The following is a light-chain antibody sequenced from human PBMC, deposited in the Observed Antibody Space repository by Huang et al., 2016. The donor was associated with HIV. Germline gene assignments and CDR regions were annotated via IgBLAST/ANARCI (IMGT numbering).Light chain of an antibody. CDR1: QSVLCSSNNKHY. J-gene: IGKJ4*01. CDR2: WAS. V-gene: IGKV4-1*01. CDR3: QQYYSTPLT. Sequence: DIVMTQSPASLALSLGKRATIHCKSSQSVLCSSNNKHYLAWYQQKPGQPTKLLIYWASTRESGVPDRFSGSGSGTDFTLTISSLQAEDVAVYYCQQYYSTPLTFGGGTKVEIK.